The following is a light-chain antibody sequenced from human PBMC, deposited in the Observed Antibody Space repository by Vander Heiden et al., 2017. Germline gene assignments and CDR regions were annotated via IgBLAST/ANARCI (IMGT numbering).Light chain of an antibody. CDR1: KLGNKY. CDR3: QAWDSNTAV. V-gene: IGLV3-1*01. Sequence: SYALTHPPSVSVSPGQTASLPCPGDKLGNKYACWYQQRPGQSPVLVIYQDSKRPSGIPERFSGSNSGNTATLTISETQAMDEANYYCQAWDSNTAVFGGGTKLSVL. CDR2: QDS. J-gene: IGLJ2*01.